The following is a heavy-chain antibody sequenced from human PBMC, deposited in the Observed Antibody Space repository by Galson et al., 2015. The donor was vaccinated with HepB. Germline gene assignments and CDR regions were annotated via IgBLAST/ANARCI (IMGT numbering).Heavy chain of an antibody. D-gene: IGHD1-26*01. CDR2: TYYRSKWYY. Sequence: CAISGDSVSSNSVAWNRIRQSPSRGLEWLGKTYYRSKWYYDYAVSVKSRITINPDTSKNQFSLQLNSVTPEDTAVYYCARDRGSSGFDIWGQGTMVTVSS. CDR3: ARDRGSSGFDI. V-gene: IGHV6-1*01. J-gene: IGHJ3*02. CDR1: GDSVSSNSVA.